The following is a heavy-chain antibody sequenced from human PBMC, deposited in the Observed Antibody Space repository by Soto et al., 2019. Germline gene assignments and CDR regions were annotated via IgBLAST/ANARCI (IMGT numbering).Heavy chain of an antibody. CDR2: IIPIFGTA. Sequence: SVKVSCKASGGTFSSHGISWVRQAPGQGLEWTGGIIPIFGTANYAQKFQGRVTITADESTSTAYMELSSLKSEDTAVYYCARESWSGSYFDWFDPWGQGTLVTVSS. V-gene: IGHV1-69*13. J-gene: IGHJ5*02. CDR3: ARESWSGSYFDWFDP. CDR1: GGTFSSHG. D-gene: IGHD1-26*01.